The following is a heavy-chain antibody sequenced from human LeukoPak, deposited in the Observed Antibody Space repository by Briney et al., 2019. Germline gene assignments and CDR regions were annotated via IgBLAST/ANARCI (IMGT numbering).Heavy chain of an antibody. CDR2: IYTTSGST. J-gene: IGHJ5*02. CDR1: GDSINSKSYY. Sequence: PSETLSLTCTVSGDSINSKSYYWTWIRQPAGKGLEWIGRIYTTSGSTNYNPSLKSRVLISMDTSKNHISLRLNSVTAADTAVYYCARVEAQWVASHWFDPWGQGAQFTVSS. V-gene: IGHV4-61*02. CDR3: ARVEAQWVASHWFDP. D-gene: IGHD6-19*01.